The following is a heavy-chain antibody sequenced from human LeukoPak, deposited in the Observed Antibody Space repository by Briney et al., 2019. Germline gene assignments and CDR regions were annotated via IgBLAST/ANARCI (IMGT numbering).Heavy chain of an antibody. D-gene: IGHD6-19*01. Sequence: PGGSLRLSCAASGFTFSSYWMHWVRQAPGKGLVWVSRINSDGSSTSYADSVKGRFTISRDNAKNTLYLQMNSLRAEDTAVYYCASARSSVAGHGNVYWGQGTLVTVSS. V-gene: IGHV3-74*01. J-gene: IGHJ4*02. CDR3: ASARSSVAGHGNVY. CDR1: GFTFSSYW. CDR2: INSDGSST.